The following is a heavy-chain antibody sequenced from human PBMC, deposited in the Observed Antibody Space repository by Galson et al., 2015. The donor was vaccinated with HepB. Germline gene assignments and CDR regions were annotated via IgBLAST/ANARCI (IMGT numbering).Heavy chain of an antibody. D-gene: IGHD6-19*01. J-gene: IGHJ6*02. CDR1: GFTFSTYG. CDR2: ISHDGTNK. V-gene: IGHV3-30*18. Sequence: SLRLSCAASGFTFSTYGMHWVRQAPGKGLEWVAVISHDGTNKYYGDSVKGPFTISRDNSKNTLYLQMDSLRAEDTAVYYCAKDIAVSAYLYFYGMGVWGQGTTVTVSS. CDR3: AKDIAVSAYLYFYGMGV.